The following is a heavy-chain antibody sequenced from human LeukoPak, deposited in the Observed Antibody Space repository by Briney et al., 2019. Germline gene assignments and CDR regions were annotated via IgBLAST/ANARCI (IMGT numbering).Heavy chain of an antibody. CDR2: ISGSGGST. CDR1: GFTFSSYA. CDR3: AKISGFWETCGGDCYADY. Sequence: GGSLRLSCAASGFTFSSYAMSWVRQAPGKGLEWVSAISGSGGSTYYADSVKGRFTISRDNSKNTLYLQMNSLRAEDTAVYYCAKISGFWETCGGDCYADYWGQGTLVTVSS. D-gene: IGHD2-21*01. V-gene: IGHV3-23*01. J-gene: IGHJ4*02.